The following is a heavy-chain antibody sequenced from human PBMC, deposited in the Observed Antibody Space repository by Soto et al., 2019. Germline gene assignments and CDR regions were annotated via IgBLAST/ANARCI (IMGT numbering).Heavy chain of an antibody. CDR2: INAGNGNA. J-gene: IGHJ2*01. Sequence: ASVKVSCKASGYTFSNYGIHWVRQAPGQRLEWMGWINAGNGNAKYSEKFQGRVTITRDTSASTAYMELSSLRSEDTAVYYCARSGYSSGWYHWYFDFWGRGTLVTVSS. CDR1: GYTFSNYG. V-gene: IGHV1-3*01. CDR3: ARSGYSSGWYHWYFDF. D-gene: IGHD6-19*01.